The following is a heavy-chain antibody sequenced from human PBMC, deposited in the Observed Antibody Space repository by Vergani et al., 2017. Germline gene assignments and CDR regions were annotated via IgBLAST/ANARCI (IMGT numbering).Heavy chain of an antibody. V-gene: IGHV4-61*10. Sequence: QVQLQESGPGLVKPSETLSITCSVSGDSVNSGGYYWCWTRQPAGKGLEWIGYISYSGSTNYNPSLKSRVTISVDTSKSQFSLKLISVTAADTAVYYCARDRGNYYYYMDVWGKGTTVTVSS. CDR2: ISYSGST. CDR1: GDSVNSGGYY. J-gene: IGHJ6*03. D-gene: IGHD3-10*01. CDR3: ARDRGNYYYYMDV.